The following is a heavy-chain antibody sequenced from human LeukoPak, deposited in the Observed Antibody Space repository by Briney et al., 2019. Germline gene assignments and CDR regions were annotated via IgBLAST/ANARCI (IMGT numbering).Heavy chain of an antibody. CDR3: AREHMVRGVINR. J-gene: IGHJ4*02. V-gene: IGHV4-4*07. CDR2: IYNSGST. D-gene: IGHD3-10*01. CDR1: GGSISNYY. Sequence: NPSETLSLTCTVSGGSISNYYWSWIRQPAGKGLEWLGRIYNSGSTNYNPSLESRVTVSVDTSKNQFSLKLSSVTAADTAVYYCAREHMVRGVINRWGQGALVTVSS.